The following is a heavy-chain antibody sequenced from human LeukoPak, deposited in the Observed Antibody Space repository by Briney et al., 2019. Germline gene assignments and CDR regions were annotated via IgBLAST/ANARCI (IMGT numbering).Heavy chain of an antibody. CDR1: GFTFTNYH. D-gene: IGHD3-16*01. Sequence: PGGSLTPSCAASGFTFTNYHMSWVRQAPGKGLEWVSAISGSGGTTYYADSVKGRSTVSRDSSKKTLYLQMNSLRAEDTAVYYCARDFLHLGGWGQGTMVTVSS. J-gene: IGHJ3*01. V-gene: IGHV3-23*01. CDR2: ISGSGGTT. CDR3: ARDFLHLGG.